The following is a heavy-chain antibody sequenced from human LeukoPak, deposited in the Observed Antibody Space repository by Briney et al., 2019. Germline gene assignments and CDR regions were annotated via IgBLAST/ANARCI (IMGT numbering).Heavy chain of an antibody. CDR2: ISSSSSDI. CDR3: ARESGYDIDFDY. J-gene: IGHJ4*01. V-gene: IGHV3-21*01. Sequence: PGGSLRLSCAASGFTFSNYSLNWVRQAPGKGLEWVSSISSSSSDIYYADSVKGRFTISRDNAKNSLYLQMNSLRAEDTAVYYCARESGYDIDFDYWGHGTLVTVSS. CDR1: GFTFSNYS. D-gene: IGHD5-12*01.